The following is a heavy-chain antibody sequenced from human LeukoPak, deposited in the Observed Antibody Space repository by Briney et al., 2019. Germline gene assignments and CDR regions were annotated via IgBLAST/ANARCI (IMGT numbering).Heavy chain of an antibody. Sequence: ASVKVSCKVSGYTLTELSMHWVRQAPGKGLEWMGGFDPEDGEIIYAQKFQGRVTMTTDTSTSTAYMELRSLRSDDTAVYYCARDGVIAVAGSFDIWGQGTMVTVSS. CDR3: ARDGVIAVAGSFDI. D-gene: IGHD6-19*01. CDR1: GYTLTELS. CDR2: FDPEDGEI. J-gene: IGHJ3*02. V-gene: IGHV1-24*01.